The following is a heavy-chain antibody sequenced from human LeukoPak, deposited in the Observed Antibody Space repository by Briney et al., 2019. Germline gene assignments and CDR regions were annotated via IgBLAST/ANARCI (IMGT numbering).Heavy chain of an antibody. Sequence: ASVKVSCKASGYTFTSYAMHWVRQAPEQRLEWMGWINAGNGNTKYSQKFQGRVTITRDTSASTAYMELSSLRSEDTAVYYCARRGARPYNWNYPESGLLDPWGQGTMVTVSS. V-gene: IGHV1-3*01. CDR1: GYTFTSYA. D-gene: IGHD1-7*01. J-gene: IGHJ3*01. CDR2: INAGNGNT. CDR3: ARRGARPYNWNYPESGLLDP.